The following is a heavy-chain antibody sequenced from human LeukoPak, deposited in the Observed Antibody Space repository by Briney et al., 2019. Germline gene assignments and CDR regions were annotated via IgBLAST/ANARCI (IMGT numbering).Heavy chain of an antibody. D-gene: IGHD2-21*02. CDR3: ARAPVTPEYYFDN. Sequence: AGGSLRLSCAAYGFTFTSYAMNWVRQAPGKGLARVSSISSGSGYIYYADSVRGGFTISRDNAKNSLYLQMNSLRAEDTAVYYCARAPVTPEYYFDNWAQGTLVTVSS. V-gene: IGHV3-21*01. CDR2: ISSGSGYI. CDR1: GFTFTSYA. J-gene: IGHJ4*02.